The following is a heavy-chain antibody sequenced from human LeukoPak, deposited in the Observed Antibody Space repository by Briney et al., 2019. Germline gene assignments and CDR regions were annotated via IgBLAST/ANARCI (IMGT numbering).Heavy chain of an antibody. CDR2: ISRSGSTK. Sequence: GGSLRLSCAASGFTFSDYNMRWIRQAPGKGLEWVSSISRSGSTKYYADSVKGRFTISRDNAKNSLFLRMNSLRAEDTAVYYCATSTYYYGSGSFSGDYWGQGTLVTVSS. J-gene: IGHJ4*02. D-gene: IGHD3-10*01. CDR3: ATSTYYYGSGSFSGDY. V-gene: IGHV3-11*01. CDR1: GFTFSDYN.